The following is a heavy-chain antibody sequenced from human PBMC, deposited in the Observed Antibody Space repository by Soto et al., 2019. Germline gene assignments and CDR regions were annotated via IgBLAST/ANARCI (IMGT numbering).Heavy chain of an antibody. CDR2: ISAYNGNT. D-gene: IGHD6-19*01. CDR3: ARQPVAGTAFFDY. CDR1: GYTFTSYG. V-gene: IGHV1-18*01. Sequence: ASVKVSCKASGYTFTSYGISWVRQAPGQGLEWMGWISAYNGNTNYAQKLQGRVTMTTDTSTITAHMELRSLRSDDTAVYYCARQPVAGTAFFDYWGQGTLVTVSS. J-gene: IGHJ4*02.